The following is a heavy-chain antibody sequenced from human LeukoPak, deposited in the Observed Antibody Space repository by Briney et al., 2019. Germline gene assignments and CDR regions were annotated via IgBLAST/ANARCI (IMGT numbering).Heavy chain of an antibody. CDR2: FDPEDGET. CDR3: ATDAYCGGDCYSRSFDY. J-gene: IGHJ4*02. V-gene: IGHV1-24*01. D-gene: IGHD2-21*02. CDR1: GYTLTELS. Sequence: ASVKVSCKVSGYTLTELSMHWVRQAPGKGLEWMGGFDPEDGETIYAQKFQGRVTMTEDTSTDTAYMELGSLRSEDTAVYYCATDAYCGGDCYSRSFDYWGQGTLVTVSS.